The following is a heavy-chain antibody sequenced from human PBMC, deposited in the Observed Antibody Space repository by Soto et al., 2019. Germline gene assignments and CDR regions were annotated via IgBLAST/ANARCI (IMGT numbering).Heavy chain of an antibody. CDR3: ANSRSHLGPVGMDD. CDR1: GYTFSSYA. Sequence: QVQLVQSGAEEKKPGASVKVSCKASGYTFSSYAVHWVRQAPGQGLEWMGWINGGNGNTKYSQKVQSRVTITTDTTETTAYMDLSGLRSEDTAVYYCANSRSHLGPVGMDDWGQGTLVTVSS. V-gene: IGHV1-3*05. D-gene: IGHD1-26*01. CDR2: INGGNGNT. J-gene: IGHJ6*02.